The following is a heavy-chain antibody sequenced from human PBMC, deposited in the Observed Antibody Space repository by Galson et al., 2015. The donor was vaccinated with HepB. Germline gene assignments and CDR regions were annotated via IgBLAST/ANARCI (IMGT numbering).Heavy chain of an antibody. CDR2: IWSNRVTQ. CDR1: GFSFSTYG. D-gene: IGHD4-17*01. J-gene: IGHJ4*02. V-gene: IGHV3-33*01. Sequence: SLRLSCAASGFSFSTYGMHWVRQAPGKGLEWVAVIWSNRVTQYYADSVKGRFTISRDNSRNMLFLQLDSLRAEDTAVYYCASGCATTVTKYYFDYWGQGTLVTVSS. CDR3: ASGCATTVTKYYFDY.